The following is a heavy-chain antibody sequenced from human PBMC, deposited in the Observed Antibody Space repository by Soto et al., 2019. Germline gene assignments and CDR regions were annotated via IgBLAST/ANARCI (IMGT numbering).Heavy chain of an antibody. CDR1: GFTFSSYT. Sequence: GGSLRLSCAASGFTFSSYTMNWVRQAPGKGLEWVSSISSSSDFIYYADSLKGRFTISRDNAQNSLYLQMNSLRAEDTAVYYCARDTVAGGLAPMDYWGQGTLVTVSS. CDR2: ISSSSDFI. V-gene: IGHV3-21*01. CDR3: ARDTVAGGLAPMDY. J-gene: IGHJ4*02. D-gene: IGHD2-2*01.